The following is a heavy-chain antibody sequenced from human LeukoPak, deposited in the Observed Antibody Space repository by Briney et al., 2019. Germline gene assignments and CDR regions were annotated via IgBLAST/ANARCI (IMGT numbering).Heavy chain of an antibody. V-gene: IGHV4-39*07. Sequence: SETLSLTCTVSGGSISSSSYYWGWIRQPPGKGLGSIGTIYYSGSTYYNPSLKSRVTISVDTSKNQFSLKLSSVTAADTAVYYCASLPWGVRGLIIQDFHYWGQGTLVTVSS. CDR3: ASLPWGVRGLIIQDFHY. CDR1: GGSISSSSYY. J-gene: IGHJ4*02. D-gene: IGHD3-10*01. CDR2: IYYSGST.